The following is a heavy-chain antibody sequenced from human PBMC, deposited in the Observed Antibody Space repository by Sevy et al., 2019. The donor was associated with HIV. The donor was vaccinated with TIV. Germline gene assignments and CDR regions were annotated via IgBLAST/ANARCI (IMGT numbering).Heavy chain of an antibody. V-gene: IGHV3-23*01. J-gene: IGHJ4*02. CDR1: GFSFRSYV. CDR3: AKMSGNYFGLDS. D-gene: IGHD3-10*01. CDR2: ISPNGGST. Sequence: GRSLRLSCATSGFSFRSYVINWVRQAPGKGLEWVSAISPNGGSTYYADSVKGRFTISRDNSKNTLDLQMSSLRAEDTAIYYCAKMSGNYFGLDSWGQGALVTVSS.